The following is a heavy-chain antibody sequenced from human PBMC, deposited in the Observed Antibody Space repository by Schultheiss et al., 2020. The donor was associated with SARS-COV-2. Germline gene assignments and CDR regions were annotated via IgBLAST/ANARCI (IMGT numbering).Heavy chain of an antibody. J-gene: IGHJ4*02. Sequence: GESLKISCAASGFTFSSYAMSWVRQAPGKGLEWVGRIKSKTDGGTTDYAAPVKGRFTISRDDSKNTLYLQMNSLKTEDTAVYYCTTHDFWTGGYWGQGTLVTVSS. V-gene: IGHV3-15*01. CDR3: TTHDFWTGGY. D-gene: IGHD3-3*01. CDR1: GFTFSSYA. CDR2: IKSKTDGGTT.